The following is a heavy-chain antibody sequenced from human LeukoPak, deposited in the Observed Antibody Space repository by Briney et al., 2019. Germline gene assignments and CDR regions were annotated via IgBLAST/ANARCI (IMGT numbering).Heavy chain of an antibody. CDR2: ISYDGSNK. CDR1: GFTFSSYG. Sequence: PGRSLRLSCAASGFTFSSYGMHRVRQAPGKGLEWVAVISYDGSNKYYADSVKGRFTISRDNSKNTLYLQMNSLRAEDTAVYYCAKGLGSSLDYWGQGTLVTVSS. J-gene: IGHJ4*02. CDR3: AKGLGSSLDY. V-gene: IGHV3-30*18.